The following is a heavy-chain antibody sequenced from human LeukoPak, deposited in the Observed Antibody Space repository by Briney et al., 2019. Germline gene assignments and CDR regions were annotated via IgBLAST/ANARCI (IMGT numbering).Heavy chain of an antibody. V-gene: IGHV4-59*01. CDR1: RGSISSYY. CDR3: ARGGIGSGSYNWFDP. Sequence: SETLSLTCTVSRGSISSYYWSWIRQPPGKGLEWIGYIYYSGSTNYNPSLRSRVTISVDTSKNQFSVKLSSVTAADTAVYYCARGGIGSGSYNWFDPWGQGTLVTVSS. CDR2: IYYSGST. J-gene: IGHJ5*02. D-gene: IGHD3-10*01.